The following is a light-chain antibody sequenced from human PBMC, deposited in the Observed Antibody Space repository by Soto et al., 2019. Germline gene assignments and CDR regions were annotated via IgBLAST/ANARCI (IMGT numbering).Light chain of an antibody. CDR2: EGS. CDR3: CSYVSSNTYVI. J-gene: IGLJ2*01. CDR1: TSDVGDYNL. Sequence: QSVLTPPASVSGSPGQSITISCTGTTSDVGDYNLVSWYQHYPGKAPKLIIYEGSKRPSGVSNRFSGSNSGNTASLTISGLQAEDDADYYCCSYVSSNTYVIFGGGTQLTVL. V-gene: IGLV2-23*01.